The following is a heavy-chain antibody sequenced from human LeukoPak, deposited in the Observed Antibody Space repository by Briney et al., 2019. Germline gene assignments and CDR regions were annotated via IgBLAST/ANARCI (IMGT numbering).Heavy chain of an antibody. D-gene: IGHD3-22*01. CDR2: IKKKSDGGTT. Sequence: GGSLRLSCAASGSTFSNAWMSWVRQAPGKGLEGIGRIKKKSDGGTTDYAAPMKGRFTISRDDSKNTLYLQMNSLTTEDTAVYYCTTVGLSGYYDSRGYYYFDYWGQGTLVTVSS. V-gene: IGHV3-15*01. J-gene: IGHJ4*02. CDR3: TTVGLSGYYDSRGYYYFDY. CDR1: GSTFSNAW.